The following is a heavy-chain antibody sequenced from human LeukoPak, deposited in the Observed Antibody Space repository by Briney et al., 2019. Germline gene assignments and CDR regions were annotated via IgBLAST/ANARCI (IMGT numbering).Heavy chain of an antibody. J-gene: IGHJ5*02. Sequence: SETLSLTCTVSGGSISSYYWSWLRQPPGKGLEWIGYIYYSGSTNYNPSLKSRVTISVDTSKNQFSLKLSSVTAADTAVYYCARDGLLGRLDPWGQGTLVTVSS. CDR3: ARDGLLGRLDP. V-gene: IGHV4-59*01. CDR2: IYYSGST. CDR1: GGSISSYY. D-gene: IGHD7-27*01.